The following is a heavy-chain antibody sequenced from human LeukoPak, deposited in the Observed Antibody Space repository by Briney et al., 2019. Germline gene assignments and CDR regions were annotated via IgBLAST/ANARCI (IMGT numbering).Heavy chain of an antibody. CDR2: INHSGST. CDR1: GGSFSGYY. J-gene: IGHJ4*02. V-gene: IGHV4-34*01. CDR3: ARGQSQNYYDSSGYPDY. D-gene: IGHD3-22*01. Sequence: SETLSLTCAVYGGSFSGYYWSWIRQPPGKGLEWIGEINHSGSTNYNPSLMSRVTISVDTSKNQFSLKLSSVTAADTAVYYCARGQSQNYYDSSGYPDYWGQGTLVTVSS.